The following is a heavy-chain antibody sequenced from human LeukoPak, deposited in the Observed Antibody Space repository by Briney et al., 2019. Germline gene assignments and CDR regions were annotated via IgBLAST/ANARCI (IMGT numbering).Heavy chain of an antibody. V-gene: IGHV4-59*08. D-gene: IGHD5-12*01. Sequence: SETLSLTCTVSGFSISSYYWSWIRQPPGKGLEWIWYIYYSGSTNYNPSLKRRVTISLDTSNNQFSPKLSSVTAADTAVYYCARMGGYSGYATHWGQGTLVTVYS. CDR3: ARMGGYSGYATH. J-gene: IGHJ4*02. CDR1: GFSISSYY. CDR2: IYYSGST.